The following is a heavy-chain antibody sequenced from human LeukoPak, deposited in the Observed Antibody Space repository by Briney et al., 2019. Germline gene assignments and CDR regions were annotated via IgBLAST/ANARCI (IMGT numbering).Heavy chain of an antibody. J-gene: IGHJ6*03. CDR2: INHSGST. CDR3: ARGRQLLWFGTQGNYYYYMDV. D-gene: IGHD3-10*01. V-gene: IGHV4-34*01. Sequence: SETLSLTCAGYGGSFSGYYWSWIRQPPGKGLEWIGEINHSGSTNYNPSLKSRVAISLDTSKNQFSLKLSSVTAADTAVYYCARGRQLLWFGTQGNYYYYMDVWGKGTTVTVSS. CDR1: GGSFSGYY.